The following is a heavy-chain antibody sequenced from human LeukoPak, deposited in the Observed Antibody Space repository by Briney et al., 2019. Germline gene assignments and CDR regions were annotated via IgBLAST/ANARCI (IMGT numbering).Heavy chain of an antibody. J-gene: IGHJ4*02. CDR3: ARGFRDTAMFLDY. D-gene: IGHD5-18*01. Sequence: GGSLRLSCAASGFTFSNEMNWGRQDPGKGLEGISAISGSSSNVYYAASVRGRFTISRDNAENPLYLQLNTMRAEDTAVYYCARGFRDTAMFLDYWGQGTLVTVSS. CDR1: GFTFSNE. V-gene: IGHV3-48*03. CDR2: ISGSSSNV.